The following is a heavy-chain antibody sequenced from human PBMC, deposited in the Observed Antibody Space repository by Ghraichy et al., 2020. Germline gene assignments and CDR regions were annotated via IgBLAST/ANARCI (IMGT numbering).Heavy chain of an antibody. D-gene: IGHD6-19*01. CDR3: TRYYSGCTHDF. CDR2: ISSSSSVI. Sequence: GGSLRLSCAASGFTFSSYSMNWVRQAPGKGLEWVSYISSSSSVIYYAVSVKGRFTISKDNAKNSLYLQMNSLRAEDTAVYCCTRYYSGCTHDFWGQGTLVTVSS. J-gene: IGHJ4*02. CDR1: GFTFSSYS. V-gene: IGHV3-48*01.